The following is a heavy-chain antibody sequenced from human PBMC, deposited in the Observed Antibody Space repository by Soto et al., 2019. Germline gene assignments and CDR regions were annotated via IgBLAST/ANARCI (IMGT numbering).Heavy chain of an antibody. V-gene: IGHV1-18*01. J-gene: IGHJ4*02. CDR3: ARSNVKRYSGYDFFGYSDYDNFDY. Sequence: ASVKVSCKASGYTFTSYGISWVRQAPGQGLEWMGWISAYNGNTNYAQKLQGRVTMTTDTSTSTAYMELRSLRSDDTAVYYCARSNVKRYSGYDFFGYSDYDNFDYWGQGTLVTVSS. CDR1: GYTFTSYG. CDR2: ISAYNGNT. D-gene: IGHD5-12*01.